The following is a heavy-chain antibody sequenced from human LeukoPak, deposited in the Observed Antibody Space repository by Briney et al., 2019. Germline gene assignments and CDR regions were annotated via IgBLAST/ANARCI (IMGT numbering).Heavy chain of an antibody. V-gene: IGHV3-53*01. CDR1: GFTVSSNY. J-gene: IGHJ4*02. CDR3: ARGGYSSSWYLFDY. CDR2: IYSGGTT. Sequence: GGSLRLSCAASGFTVSSNYMSWVRQAPGKGLEWVSVIYSGGTTNYADSVKGRFTISRDNSKNTLFLQMNSLRAEDTAVYYCARGGYSSSWYLFDYWGQGTLVTVSS. D-gene: IGHD6-13*01.